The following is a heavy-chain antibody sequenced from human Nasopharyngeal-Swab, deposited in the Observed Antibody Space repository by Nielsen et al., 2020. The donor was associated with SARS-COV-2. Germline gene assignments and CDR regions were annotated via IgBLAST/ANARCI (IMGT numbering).Heavy chain of an antibody. V-gene: IGHV4-31*03. CDR3: ARPVDTAMVYYFDY. CDR1: GGSISSGGYY. D-gene: IGHD5-18*01. CDR2: IYYSGST. J-gene: IGHJ4*02. Sequence: SETLSLTCTVSGGSISSGGYYCSWIRQHPGKGLEWIGYIYYSGSTYYNPSLKSRVTISVDTSKNQFSLKLSSVTAADTAVYYCARPVDTAMVYYFDYWGQGTLVTVSS.